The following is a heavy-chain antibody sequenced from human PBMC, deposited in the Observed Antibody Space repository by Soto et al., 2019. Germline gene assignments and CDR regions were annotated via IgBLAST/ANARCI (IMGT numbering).Heavy chain of an antibody. CDR3: ARDISGLLEGCFDY. CDR1: GFTFSSYG. CDR2: IWYDGSNK. Sequence: QVQLVESGGGVVQPGRSLRLSCAASGFTFSSYGMHWVRQAPGKGLEWVAVIWYDGSNKYYADSVKGRFTISRDNXTNTLYLQMNSLRAEDTAVYYCARDISGLLEGCFDYWGQGTLVTVSS. V-gene: IGHV3-33*01. D-gene: IGHD2-15*01. J-gene: IGHJ4*02.